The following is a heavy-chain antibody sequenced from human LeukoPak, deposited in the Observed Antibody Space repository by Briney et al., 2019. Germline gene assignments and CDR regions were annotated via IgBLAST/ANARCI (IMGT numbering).Heavy chain of an antibody. CDR2: TYYGSKWNN. Sequence: SQTLSLTCAISGDSVSSNSAAWSWIRQSPSRGLEWLGRTYYGSKWNNNYAISVKSRITINPDTSKNQSSLQLNSVTPEDTGVYYCARARGYFDLWGRGTLVTVSS. V-gene: IGHV6-1*01. J-gene: IGHJ2*01. D-gene: IGHD3-10*01. CDR1: GDSVSSNSAA. CDR3: ARARGYFDL.